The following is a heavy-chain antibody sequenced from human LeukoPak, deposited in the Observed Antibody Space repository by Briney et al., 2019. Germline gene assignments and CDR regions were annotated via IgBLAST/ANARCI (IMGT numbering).Heavy chain of an antibody. D-gene: IGHD1-1*01. V-gene: IGHV3-23*01. CDR2: ISAGGDT. Sequence: PGGPLRLSCAASGFTFSNYGMSWVRQAPGKGLEWVSTISAGGDTYYANSVGGRFTISRGISKNTLYLQMNSLRAEDTAVYYCAKTFNWNYFDYWGQGTLVTASA. CDR3: AKTFNWNYFDY. CDR1: GFTFSNYG. J-gene: IGHJ4*02.